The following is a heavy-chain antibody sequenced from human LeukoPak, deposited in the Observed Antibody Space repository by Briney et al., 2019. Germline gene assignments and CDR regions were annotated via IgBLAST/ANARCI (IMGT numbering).Heavy chain of an antibody. V-gene: IGHV4-34*01. Sequence: SEALSLTCAVYGGSFSGYYWSWIRQPPGKGLEWIGEINHSGSTNYNPSLKSRVTISVDTSKNQFSLKLSSVTAADTAVYYCARVSPSNWFDPWGQGTLVTVSS. CDR2: INHSGST. CDR3: ARVSPSNWFDP. CDR1: GGSFSGYY. J-gene: IGHJ5*02.